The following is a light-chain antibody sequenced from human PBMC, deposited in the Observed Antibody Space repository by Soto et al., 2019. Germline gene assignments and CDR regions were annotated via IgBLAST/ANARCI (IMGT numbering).Light chain of an antibody. CDR3: QQYDDWPET. CDR1: QSVSSN. V-gene: IGKV3-15*01. CDR2: DAS. J-gene: IGKJ1*01. Sequence: EKVMTQSPATLSVSPGERATLSCRPSQSVSSNLAWYQQKPGQAPRLLIYDASTRATGIPARFSGSGSGTEFTLTISSLQSEDLAVYYCQQYDDWPETFGQGTKV.